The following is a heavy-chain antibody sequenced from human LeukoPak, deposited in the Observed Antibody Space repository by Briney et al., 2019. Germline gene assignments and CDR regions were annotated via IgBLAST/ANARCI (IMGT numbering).Heavy chain of an antibody. CDR1: GGSISSYY. CDR3: ARLRDRVGSHWFDP. CDR2: IYTSGST. J-gene: IGHJ5*02. D-gene: IGHD1-26*01. Sequence: SETLSLTCTVSGGSISSYYWSWIRQPPGEGLEWIGYIYTSGSTNYNPSLKSRVTISVDTSKNQFSLKLSSVTAADTAVYYCARLRDRVGSHWFDPWGQGTLVTVSS. V-gene: IGHV4-4*09.